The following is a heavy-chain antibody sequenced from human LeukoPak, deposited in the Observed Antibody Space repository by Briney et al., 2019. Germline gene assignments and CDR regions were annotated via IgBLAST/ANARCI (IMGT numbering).Heavy chain of an antibody. J-gene: IGHJ4*02. D-gene: IGHD5-12*01. CDR1: GYTFTGYY. Sequence: ASVKVSCKASGYTFTGYYMHWVRQAPGQGLEWMGWINPNSGGTNHAQKFQGRVTMTRDTSINTAYMELNSLKSGDTALYYCARGGHVDVVATIPIWGQGTLVTVSS. CDR2: INPNSGGT. V-gene: IGHV1-2*02. CDR3: ARGGHVDVVATIPI.